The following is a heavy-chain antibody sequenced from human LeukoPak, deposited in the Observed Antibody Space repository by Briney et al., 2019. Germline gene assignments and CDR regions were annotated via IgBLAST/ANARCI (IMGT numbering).Heavy chain of an antibody. CDR2: IYTSGST. CDR3: ARDYSSGWYDAFDI. J-gene: IGHJ3*02. D-gene: IGHD6-19*01. Sequence: SETLSLTCTVSGGSISSYYWSWIRPPAGKGLEWIGRIYTSGSTNYNPSLKSRVTMSVDTSKNQFSLKLSSVTAADTAVYYCARDYSSGWYDAFDIWGQGTMATVSS. CDR1: GGSISSYY. V-gene: IGHV4-4*07.